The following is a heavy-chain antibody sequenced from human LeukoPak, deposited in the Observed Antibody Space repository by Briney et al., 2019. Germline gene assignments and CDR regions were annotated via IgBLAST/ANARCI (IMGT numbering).Heavy chain of an antibody. J-gene: IGHJ3*02. CDR1: GGSISSSSYY. CDR2: IYYSGST. CDR3: ARFQYDLGAFDI. Sequence: SETLSLTCTVSGGSISSSSYYWGWIRQPPGKGLEWIGSIYYSGSTYYNPSLKSRVTISVDTSKIQFSLKLSSVTAADTAVYYCARFQYDLGAFDIWGQGTMVTVSS. V-gene: IGHV4-39*07. D-gene: IGHD1-1*01.